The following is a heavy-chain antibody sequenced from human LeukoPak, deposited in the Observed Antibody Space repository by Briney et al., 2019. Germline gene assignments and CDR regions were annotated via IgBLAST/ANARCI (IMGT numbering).Heavy chain of an antibody. CDR1: GFPFNSYW. CDR3: ARDSVYSSSWYDY. Sequence: GGSLRLSCAASGFPFNSYWMTWVRQAPGKGLEWVSAISGDSDYIYYADSVKGRFTISRDNAKNSLYLQMNSLRAEDTAVYYCARDSVYSSSWYDYWGQGTLVTVSS. CDR2: ISGDSDYI. J-gene: IGHJ4*02. V-gene: IGHV3-21*01. D-gene: IGHD6-13*01.